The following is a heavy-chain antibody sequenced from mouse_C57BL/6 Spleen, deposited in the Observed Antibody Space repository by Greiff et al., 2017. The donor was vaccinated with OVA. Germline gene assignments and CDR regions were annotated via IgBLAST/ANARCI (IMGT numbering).Heavy chain of an antibody. D-gene: IGHD2-2*01. CDR1: GYTFTSYW. V-gene: IGHV1-53*01. Sequence: VQLQQPGTELVKPGASVKLSCKASGYTFTSYWMHWVKQRPGQGLEWIGNINPSNGGTHYNEKFKSKATLTVDKSASTAYMQLSSLTSEDTAVYYCAREDYGYDKGYWGQGTTLTVSS. CDR3: AREDYGYDKGY. J-gene: IGHJ2*01. CDR2: INPSNGGT.